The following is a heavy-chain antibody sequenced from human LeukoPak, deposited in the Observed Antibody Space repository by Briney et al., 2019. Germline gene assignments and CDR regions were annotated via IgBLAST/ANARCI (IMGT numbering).Heavy chain of an antibody. CDR2: VYHTGTS. Sequence: SETLSLTCSVSGASINDYYWTWIRQPPGKGLEWIGYVYHTGTSGYHPSLKSRVAMSLGTSKNQVSLKLRSVTAADTALYFCTRVVNDGDFDHWGQGTLVTVSS. J-gene: IGHJ4*02. D-gene: IGHD5-24*01. CDR1: GASINDYY. V-gene: IGHV4-59*01. CDR3: TRVVNDGDFDH.